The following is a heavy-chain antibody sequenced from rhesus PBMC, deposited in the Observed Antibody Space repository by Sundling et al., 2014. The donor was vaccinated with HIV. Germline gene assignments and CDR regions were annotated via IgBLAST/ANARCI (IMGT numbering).Heavy chain of an antibody. CDR2: ISGSGGNT. CDR3: ARGGMEAVTEYFDY. J-gene: IGHJ4*01. V-gene: IGHV4S2*01. D-gene: IGHD6-19*01. Sequence: QVQLQESGPGLVKPSETLPLTCAVSGASISSNYWSWIRQAPGKGLEWIGRISGSGGNTDYNPSLKSRVTLSINDQFSLRLTSVTAADTAVYYCARGGMEAVTEYFDYWGQGVLVTVSS. CDR1: GASISSNY.